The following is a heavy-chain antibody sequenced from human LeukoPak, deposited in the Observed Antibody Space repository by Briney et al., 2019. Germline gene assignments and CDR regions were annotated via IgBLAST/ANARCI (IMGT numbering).Heavy chain of an antibody. CDR3: ARGIVVVPAAIDLPYYFDY. Sequence: GGSLTLSCAASGFTFSSYSMNWVRQAPGKGLEWVSSISSSSGYIYYADSVKGRFTISRDNAKNSLYLQMNSLRAEDTAVYYCARGIVVVPAAIDLPYYFDYWGQGTLVTISS. V-gene: IGHV3-21*01. CDR2: ISSSSGYI. J-gene: IGHJ4*02. D-gene: IGHD2-2*01. CDR1: GFTFSSYS.